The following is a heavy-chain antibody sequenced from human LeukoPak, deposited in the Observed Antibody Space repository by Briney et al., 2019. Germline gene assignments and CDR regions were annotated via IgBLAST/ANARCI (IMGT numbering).Heavy chain of an antibody. CDR2: ISAYNGNT. J-gene: IGHJ4*02. CDR1: GYTFTSYG. D-gene: IGHD6-13*01. CDR3: ARSQLAATGTGVFDY. Sequence: GASVKVSCKASGYTFTSYGISWVRQAPGQGLERMGWISAYNGNTNYAQKLQGRVTMTTDTSTSTAYMELRSLRSDDTAVYYCARSQLAATGTGVFDYWGQGTLVTVSS. V-gene: IGHV1-18*01.